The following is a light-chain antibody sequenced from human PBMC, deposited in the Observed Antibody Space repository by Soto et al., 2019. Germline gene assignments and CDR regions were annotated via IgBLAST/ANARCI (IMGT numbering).Light chain of an antibody. V-gene: IGKV1-5*01. CDR2: DAS. J-gene: IGKJ1*01. CDR3: QQYNSYSEA. CDR1: QSISSW. Sequence: DIQITQYPSTMCASVGDRVTTTCRASQSISSWLAWYQQKPGKAPKLLIYDASSLESGVPSRFSGSGSGTEFTLTISSLQPDDFATYYCQQYNSYSEAFGQGTKVDI.